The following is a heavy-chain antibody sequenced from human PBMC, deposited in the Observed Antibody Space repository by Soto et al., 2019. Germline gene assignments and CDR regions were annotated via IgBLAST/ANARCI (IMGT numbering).Heavy chain of an antibody. CDR2: IYYSGST. Sequence: SLAGTGTSSGGSINRDKNYWSWIRQPPGKGLEWIGYIYYSGSTYYNPSLKSRVTISVDTSKNQFSLKLSSVTAADTAVYYCARVPGDLDYWGQGTLVTVSS. V-gene: IGHV4-30-4*01. J-gene: IGHJ4*02. CDR1: GGSINRDKNY. CDR3: ARVPGDLDY. D-gene: IGHD4-17*01.